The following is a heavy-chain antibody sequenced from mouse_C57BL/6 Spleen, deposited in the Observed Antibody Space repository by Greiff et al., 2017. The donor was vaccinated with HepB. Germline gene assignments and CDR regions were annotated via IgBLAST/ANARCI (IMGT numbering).Heavy chain of an antibody. D-gene: IGHD1-1*01. V-gene: IGHV1-63*01. CDR1: GYTFTNYW. J-gene: IGHJ2*01. CDR3: ARTVVGYFGY. CDR2: IYPGGGYT. Sequence: QVQLKQSGAELVRPGTSVKMSCKASGYTFTNYWIGWAKQRPGHGLEWIGDIYPGGGYTNYNEKFKGKATLTADKSSSTAYMQFSSLTSEDSAIYYCARTVVGYFGYWGQGTTLTVSS.